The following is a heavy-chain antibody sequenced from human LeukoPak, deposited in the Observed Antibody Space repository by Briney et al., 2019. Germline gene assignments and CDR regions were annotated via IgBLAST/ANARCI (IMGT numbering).Heavy chain of an antibody. J-gene: IGHJ4*02. D-gene: IGHD3-3*01. CDR1: GFTFSSYW. V-gene: IGHV3-7*01. CDR2: IKQDGSEM. Sequence: GGSLRLSCAASGFTFSSYWMSWVRQAPGKGLEWVANIKQDGSEMYYVDSVKGRFTISRDNAKNSLYLQMNSLRAEDTAVYYCAKDGRLNYYDFWSGYFDYWGQGTLVTVSS. CDR3: AKDGRLNYYDFWSGYFDY.